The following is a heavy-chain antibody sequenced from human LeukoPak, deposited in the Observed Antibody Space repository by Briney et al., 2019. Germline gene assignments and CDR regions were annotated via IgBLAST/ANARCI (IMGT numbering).Heavy chain of an antibody. CDR2: IIPMFATT. V-gene: IGHV1-69*15. D-gene: IGHD4-11*01. J-gene: IGHJ4*02. CDR3: ASADSNYVRYYCDY. CDR1: GGTFSRQS. Sequence: SVKVSCKASGGTFSRQSISWVRQVPGQGLEWMGRIIPMFATTNYAQKFQGRVTVTADESTSTAYMELSSLRSEDTAVYYCASADSNYVRYYCDYWGQGTLVTVSS.